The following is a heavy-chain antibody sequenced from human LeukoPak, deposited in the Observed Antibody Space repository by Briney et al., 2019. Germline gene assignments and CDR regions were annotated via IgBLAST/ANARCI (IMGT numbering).Heavy chain of an antibody. V-gene: IGHV3-48*01. D-gene: IGHD6-13*01. CDR2: ISSSSSTI. CDR3: ARDDASIAAALDY. CDR1: GFTFSSYS. J-gene: IGHJ4*02. Sequence: GGSLRLSCAASGFTFSSYSMNWVRQAPGKGLEWVSYISSSSSTIYYADSVKSRFTISRDNAKNSLYLQMNSLRAEDTAVYYCARDDASIAAALDYWGQGTLVTVSS.